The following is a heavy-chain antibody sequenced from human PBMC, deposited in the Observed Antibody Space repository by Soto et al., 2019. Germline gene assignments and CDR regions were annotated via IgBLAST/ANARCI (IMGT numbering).Heavy chain of an antibody. D-gene: IGHD3-22*01. CDR2: IIPIFGTA. J-gene: IGHJ4*02. V-gene: IGHV1-69*13. Sequence: SVKVSCKASGGTFSGYAISWVRQAPGQGLEWMGGIIPIFGTANYAQKFQGRVTITADESTSTAYMELSSLRSEDTAVYYCARGSYYYDSSGYYQLWGQGTLVTVSS. CDR3: ARGSYYYDSSGYYQL. CDR1: GGTFSGYA.